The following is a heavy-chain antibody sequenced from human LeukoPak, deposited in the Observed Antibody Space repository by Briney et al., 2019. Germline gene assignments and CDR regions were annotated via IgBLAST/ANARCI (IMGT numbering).Heavy chain of an antibody. V-gene: IGHV4-59*01. CDR3: ARHPGIAAAGYYYYFGMDV. CDR1: GVSISSYS. D-gene: IGHD6-13*01. J-gene: IGHJ6*02. CDR2: IYYSGST. Sequence: SGTLSLTCTVSGVSISSYSRSWIRQPPGKGLEWIGYIYYSGSTNYNPSRKSPVTLSVDTSKNQYSLKLSSVTAADTAVYYRARHPGIAAAGYYYYFGMDVWGQGTTVTVSS.